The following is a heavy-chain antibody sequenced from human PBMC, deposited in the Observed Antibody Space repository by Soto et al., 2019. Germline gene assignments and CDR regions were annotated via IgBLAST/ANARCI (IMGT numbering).Heavy chain of an antibody. Sequence: PGGSLRLSCAASGFTFSSYAMHWVRQAPGKGLEWVAVISYDGSNKYYADSVKGRFTISRDNSKNTLYLQMNSLRAEDTAVYYCARSVDTAMVNIPGYWGQGTLVTVSS. J-gene: IGHJ4*02. CDR3: ARSVDTAMVNIPGY. CDR2: ISYDGSNK. D-gene: IGHD5-18*01. V-gene: IGHV3-30-3*01. CDR1: GFTFSSYA.